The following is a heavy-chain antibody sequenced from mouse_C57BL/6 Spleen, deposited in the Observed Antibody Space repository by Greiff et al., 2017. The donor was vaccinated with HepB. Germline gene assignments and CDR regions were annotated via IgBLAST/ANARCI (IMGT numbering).Heavy chain of an antibody. V-gene: IGHV1-76*01. D-gene: IGHD2-12*01. CDR2: IYPGSGNT. CDR1: GYTFTDYY. Sequence: QVQLQQSGAELVRPGASVKLSCKASGYTFTDYYINWVKQRPGQGLEWIARIYPGSGNTYYNEKFKGKATLTAEKSSSTAYMQLSSLTSEDSAVYFCARELPNWYFDVWGTGTTVTVSS. CDR3: ARELPNWYFDV. J-gene: IGHJ1*03.